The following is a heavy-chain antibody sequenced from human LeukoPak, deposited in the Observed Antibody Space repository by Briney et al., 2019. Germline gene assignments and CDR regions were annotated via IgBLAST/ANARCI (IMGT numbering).Heavy chain of an antibody. J-gene: IGHJ4*02. D-gene: IGHD6-19*01. Sequence: SETLSLTCTVSGGSISSYYWSWIRQPPGKGLEWIGYIYYSGSTYYNPSLKSRVTISVDTSKNQFSLKLSSVTAADTAVYYCARPNASGWCGYWGQGTLVTVSS. CDR1: GGSISSYY. CDR2: IYYSGST. V-gene: IGHV4-59*08. CDR3: ARPNASGWCGY.